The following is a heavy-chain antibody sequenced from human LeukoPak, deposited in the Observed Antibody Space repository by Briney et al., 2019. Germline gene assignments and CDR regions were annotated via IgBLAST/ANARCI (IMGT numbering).Heavy chain of an antibody. V-gene: IGHV3-23*01. D-gene: IGHD4-17*01. CDR3: AKGAEGDYVPSYFDY. Sequence: GGSLRLSCAASGFTLSSYAMSWVRQAPGKGLEWVSAISGSGGSTYYADSVKGRFTISRDNSKNTLYLQMNSLRAEDTAVYYCAKGAEGDYVPSYFDYWGQGTLVTDSS. J-gene: IGHJ4*02. CDR1: GFTLSSYA. CDR2: ISGSGGST.